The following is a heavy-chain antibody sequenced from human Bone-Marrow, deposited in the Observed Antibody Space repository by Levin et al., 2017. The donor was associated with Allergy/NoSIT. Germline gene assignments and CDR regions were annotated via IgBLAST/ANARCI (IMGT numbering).Heavy chain of an antibody. J-gene: IGHJ5*02. CDR2: IYHNGST. D-gene: IGHD3-16*02. CDR1: GDSISSGGYS. Sequence: SETLSLTCAVSGDSISSGGYSWSWIRQPPGKGLEWIGYIYHNGSTYYKSSLKSRATISVDRAKNQFSLKLNSVSAADTAVYYCARVFVITFGGVIVSGWFDPWGQGTLVTVSS. CDR3: ARVFVITFGGVIVSGWFDP. V-gene: IGHV4-30-2*01.